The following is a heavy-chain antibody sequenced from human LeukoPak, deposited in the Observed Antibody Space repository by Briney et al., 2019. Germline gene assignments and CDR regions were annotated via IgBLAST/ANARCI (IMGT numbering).Heavy chain of an antibody. D-gene: IGHD1-26*01. CDR3: ARTLGATLSLDY. CDR2: MNPNSGNT. CDR1: GYTFTSYD. Sequence: ASVKVSCKASGYTFTSYDINWVRQATGQGLEWMGWMNPNSGNTGYAQKFQGRVTITRDTSASTAYMELSSLRSEDTAVYYCARTLGATLSLDYWGQGTLVTVSS. J-gene: IGHJ4*02. V-gene: IGHV1-8*01.